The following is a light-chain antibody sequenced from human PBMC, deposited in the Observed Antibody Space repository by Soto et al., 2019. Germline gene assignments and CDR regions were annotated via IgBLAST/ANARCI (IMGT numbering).Light chain of an antibody. J-gene: IGLJ1*01. Sequence: QSVLTQPPSGSGAPGQRVPISCSGSSSNIGAGYDVHWYQQLPGTAPKLLIYDNFNRPSGVPDRFSGSKSGTSASLAITGLQAEDEADYYCQSYDSSLSGYVFGTGTKVTV. CDR2: DNF. CDR3: QSYDSSLSGYV. CDR1: SSNIGAGYD. V-gene: IGLV1-40*01.